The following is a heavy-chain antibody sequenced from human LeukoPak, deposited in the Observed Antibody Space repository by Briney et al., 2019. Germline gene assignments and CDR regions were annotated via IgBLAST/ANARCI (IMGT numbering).Heavy chain of an antibody. Sequence: SETQSLTCTVSGGSISSSSYYWGWIRQPPGKGLEWIGSIYYSGSTYYNPSLKSRVTISVDTSKNQFSLKLSSVTAADTAVYYCARHFGSEVYPVIDYWGQGTLVTVSS. CDR3: ARHFGSEVYPVIDY. D-gene: IGHD2-8*01. CDR2: IYYSGST. V-gene: IGHV4-39*01. CDR1: GGSISSSSYY. J-gene: IGHJ4*02.